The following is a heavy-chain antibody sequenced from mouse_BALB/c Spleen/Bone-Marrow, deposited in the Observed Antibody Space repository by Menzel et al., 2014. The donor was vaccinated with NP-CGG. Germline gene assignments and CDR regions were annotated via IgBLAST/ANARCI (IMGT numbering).Heavy chain of an antibody. J-gene: IGHJ4*01. CDR2: IYPGDGDT. CDR1: GYSFSNYW. CDR3: ASRGDYSYAMDY. V-gene: IGHV1-80*01. Sequence: VQLVESGAELVRPGSSVKISCKSSGYSFSNYWMNWMKQRPGQGLEWIGQIYPGDGDTNYNGKFKGKATLTADKSSSXAYMQLSSLTSEDSAVYSCASRGDYSYAMDYWGQGTSVTVSS. D-gene: IGHD1-1*01.